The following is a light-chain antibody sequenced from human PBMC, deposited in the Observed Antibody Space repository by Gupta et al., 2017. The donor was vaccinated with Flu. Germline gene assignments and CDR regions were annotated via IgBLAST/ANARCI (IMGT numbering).Light chain of an antibody. J-gene: IGLJ3*02. Sequence: QSVLTQPPSASGTLGQRVSLSCSGSSSNIGSNTVDWYQQLPGTAPKLLIYSNDQRPSGVPDRFSASKSGTSAALAISGLQSEDEADYFCAAWDDTLKAVFGGGTKLTVL. CDR3: AAWDDTLKAV. CDR1: SSNIGSNT. V-gene: IGLV1-44*01. CDR2: SND.